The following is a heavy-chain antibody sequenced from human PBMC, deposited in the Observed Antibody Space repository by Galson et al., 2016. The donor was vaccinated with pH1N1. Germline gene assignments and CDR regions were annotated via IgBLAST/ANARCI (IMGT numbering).Heavy chain of an antibody. CDR1: GGSFSDYY. CDR2: VNPSGST. V-gene: IGHV4-34*01. Sequence: SETLSLTCTVYGGSFSDYYWSWIRQPPGKGLEWIGEVNPSGSTIYNPSLNSPVIISADTSRNQFSLKLTSVTAADTAVYFCARVDFGGKLGDWGQGTQVTVSS. D-gene: IGHD3-10*01. J-gene: IGHJ4*02. CDR3: ARVDFGGKLGD.